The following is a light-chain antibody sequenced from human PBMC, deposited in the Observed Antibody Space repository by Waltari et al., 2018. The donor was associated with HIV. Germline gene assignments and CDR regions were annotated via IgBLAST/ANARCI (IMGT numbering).Light chain of an antibody. J-gene: IGLJ1*01. CDR3: SSYTSSSTYV. Sequence: QSALPQPPSVSGSPGQSVTISCTGSSSDVRRHNRVSWYQQPPGTAPKLLLYEVTYRPSGVPDRFSGSKSGNTASLTISGLQAEDEADYYCSSYTSSSTYVFGTGTRVTVL. V-gene: IGLV2-18*02. CDR1: SSDVRRHNR. CDR2: EVT.